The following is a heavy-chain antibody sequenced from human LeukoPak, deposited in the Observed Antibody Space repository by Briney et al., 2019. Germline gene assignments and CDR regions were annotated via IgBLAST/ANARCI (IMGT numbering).Heavy chain of an antibody. CDR2: VSYSAIT. V-gene: IGHV4-59*01. Sequence: SETLSLTCAVSGDSISGYSWSWIRQPPGKRLECLGFVSYSAITTYNPSLKSRVTISVDTSKNHFSLELSSVTAADTAVYYCARDADYYDSSGYYSYFDPWGQGTLVTVSS. CDR3: ARDADYYDSSGYYSYFDP. CDR1: GDSISGYS. J-gene: IGHJ4*02. D-gene: IGHD3-22*01.